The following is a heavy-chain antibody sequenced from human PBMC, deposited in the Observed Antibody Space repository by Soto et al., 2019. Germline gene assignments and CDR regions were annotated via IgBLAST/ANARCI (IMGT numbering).Heavy chain of an antibody. J-gene: IGHJ6*02. V-gene: IGHV3-48*01. Sequence: EVQLVESGGGLVQPGGSLRLSCAASGFTFSSYSMNWVRQAPGKGLEWVSYISSSSSTIYYADSVKGRFTISRDNAKNSLYMQVNSLRAEDTAVYYCARADSGYAHGYYYYGMDVWGQGTTVTVSS. CDR3: ARADSGYAHGYYYYGMDV. CDR1: GFTFSSYS. D-gene: IGHD5-12*01. CDR2: ISSSSSTI.